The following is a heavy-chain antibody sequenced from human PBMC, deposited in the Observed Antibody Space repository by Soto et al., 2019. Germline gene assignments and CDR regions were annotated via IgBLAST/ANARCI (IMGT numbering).Heavy chain of an antibody. CDR3: ARDRGSDDPIDY. V-gene: IGHV3-33*08. CDR1: GFTFSSYW. CDR2: IWHDGNNK. J-gene: IGHJ4*02. Sequence: PGGSLRLSCAASGFTFSSYWMHWVRQAPGKGLEWLAVIWHDGNNKYYADSVAGRITVSRDNSRNTLYLEMNSLRAEDTAVYYCARDRGSDDPIDYWGQGTLVTVSS. D-gene: IGHD2-21*01.